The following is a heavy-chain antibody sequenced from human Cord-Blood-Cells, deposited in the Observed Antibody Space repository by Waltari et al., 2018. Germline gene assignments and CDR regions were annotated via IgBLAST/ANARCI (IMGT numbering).Heavy chain of an antibody. CDR3: ARAIVATIIDAFDI. CDR1: GFTVSSNY. D-gene: IGHD5-12*01. V-gene: IGHV3-53*02. CDR2: IYSGGST. J-gene: IGHJ3*02. Sequence: EVQLVETGGGLIQPGGSLRLSCAASGFTVSSNYMSWVRQAPGKGVEWVTVIYSGGSTYYADSVKGRFTISRDNSKNTLYLQMNSLRAEDTAVYYCARAIVATIIDAFDIWGQGTMVTVSS.